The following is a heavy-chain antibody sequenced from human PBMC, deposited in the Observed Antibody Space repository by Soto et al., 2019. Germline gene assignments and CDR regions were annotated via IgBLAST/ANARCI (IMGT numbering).Heavy chain of an antibody. CDR3: TAGYSGYELALYYYYYYMDV. Sequence: GGSLRLSCAASGFTFSNAWMSWVRQAPGKGLEWVGRIKSKTDGGTTDYAAPVKGRFTISRDDSKNTLYLQMNSLKTEDTAVYYCTAGYSGYELALYYYYYYMDVWGKGTTVTVSS. V-gene: IGHV3-15*01. CDR1: GFTFSNAW. D-gene: IGHD5-12*01. CDR2: IKSKTDGGTT. J-gene: IGHJ6*03.